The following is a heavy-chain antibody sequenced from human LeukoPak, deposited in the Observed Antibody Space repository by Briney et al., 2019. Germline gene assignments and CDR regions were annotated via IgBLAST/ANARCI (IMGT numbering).Heavy chain of an antibody. CDR1: GFIVSNSY. CDR3: ARLRGLANFDWLWD. Sequence: GGSLRLSCAASGFIVSNSYITWVCQAPGKALEWVSVIYAGGEKFYADSVEDRFTISRDNSKNTVYLQMNGLRAEDTAIYYCARLRGLANFDWLWDWGQGTLVTVSS. V-gene: IGHV3-66*04. J-gene: IGHJ4*02. D-gene: IGHD3-9*01. CDR2: IYAGGEK.